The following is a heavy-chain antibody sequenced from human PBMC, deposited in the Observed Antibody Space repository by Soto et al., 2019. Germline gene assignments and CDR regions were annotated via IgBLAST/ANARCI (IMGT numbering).Heavy chain of an antibody. Sequence: QVQLVQSGAEVKKPGSSVKVSCKASGGTFSSYAISWVRQAPGQGLEWMGGIIPIFGTANYAQKFQGRVTITADESTSTAYMELSSLRSEDTAVYYCARGPYYDFWSGYYWDYYYYYGMDVWGQGTTVTVSS. CDR3: ARGPYYDFWSGYYWDYYYYYGMDV. D-gene: IGHD3-3*01. J-gene: IGHJ6*02. CDR2: IIPIFGTA. V-gene: IGHV1-69*01. CDR1: GGTFSSYA.